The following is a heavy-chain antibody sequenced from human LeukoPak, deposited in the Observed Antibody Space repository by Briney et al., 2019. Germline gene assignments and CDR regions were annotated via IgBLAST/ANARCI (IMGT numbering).Heavy chain of an antibody. Sequence: GASVKVSCKASGYTFTSYDINWVRQATGQGLEWMGWMNPNSGNTGYAQKFQGRVTMTRNTSISTAYMELSSLRSEDTAVYYCAKGSGYCSGGSCYRYFFGRVGSFDYWGQGTLVTVSS. CDR1: GYTFTSYD. J-gene: IGHJ4*02. CDR2: MNPNSGNT. CDR3: AKGSGYCSGGSCYRYFFGRVGSFDY. V-gene: IGHV1-8*01. D-gene: IGHD2-15*01.